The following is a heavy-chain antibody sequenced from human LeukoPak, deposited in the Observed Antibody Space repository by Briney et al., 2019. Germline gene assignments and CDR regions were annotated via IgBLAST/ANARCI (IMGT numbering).Heavy chain of an antibody. V-gene: IGHV3-9*01. CDR3: AKDRFQPSGSKESTVVTLPDY. J-gene: IGHJ4*02. D-gene: IGHD4-17*01. CDR1: GFTFSSYA. CDR2: ISWNSGSI. Sequence: PGGSLRLSCAASGFTFSSYAMHWVRQAPGKGLEWVSGISWNSGSIGYADSVKGRFTISRDNAKNSLYLQMNSLRAEDTALYYCAKDRFQPSGSKESTVVTLPDYWGQGTLVTVSS.